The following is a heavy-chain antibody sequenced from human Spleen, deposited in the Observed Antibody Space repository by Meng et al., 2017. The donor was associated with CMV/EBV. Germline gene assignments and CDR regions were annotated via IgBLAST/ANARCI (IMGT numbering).Heavy chain of an antibody. D-gene: IGHD5-12*01. CDR1: GFIVSSND. CDR2: ISGSNSHI. J-gene: IGHJ4*02. V-gene: IGHV3-21*01. Sequence: GFIVSSNDMSWVSQAPGKGLEWVSSISGSNSHIYYADSVKGRFTISRDNAKNSLHLQMSSLRAEDTAMYYCARGLGDSGSDNYFDYWGQGILVTVSS. CDR3: ARGLGDSGSDNYFDY.